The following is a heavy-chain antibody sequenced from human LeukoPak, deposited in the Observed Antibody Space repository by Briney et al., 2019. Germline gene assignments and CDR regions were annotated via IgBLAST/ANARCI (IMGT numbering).Heavy chain of an antibody. V-gene: IGHV4-31*03. Sequence: SETLSLTCTVSGGSISSGGYYWSWIRQHPGKGLEWIGYIYYSGSTYYNPSLKSRVTISVDTSKNQFSLKLSSVTAADTAVYYCARAGHYYDSSGAPTDAFDIWGQGTMVTVSS. CDR1: GGSISSGGYY. D-gene: IGHD3-22*01. J-gene: IGHJ3*02. CDR2: IYYSGST. CDR3: ARAGHYYDSSGAPTDAFDI.